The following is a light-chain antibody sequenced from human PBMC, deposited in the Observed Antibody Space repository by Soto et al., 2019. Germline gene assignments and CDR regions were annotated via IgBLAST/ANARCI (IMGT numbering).Light chain of an antibody. CDR2: KAS. J-gene: IGKJ4*01. CDR3: QQYQSFPLT. Sequence: DIQMTQSPSTLSASVGDRVTITCRASQSISSWLAWYQTKPGKAPNLLIYKASSLECGVTSRISGSGSGTEFTLTISSLQPDDCATYSCQQYQSFPLTFGGGTKVEIK. CDR1: QSISSW. V-gene: IGKV1-5*03.